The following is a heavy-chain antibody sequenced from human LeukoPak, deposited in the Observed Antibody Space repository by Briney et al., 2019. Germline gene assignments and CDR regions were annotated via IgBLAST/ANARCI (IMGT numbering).Heavy chain of an antibody. V-gene: IGHV4-34*01. CDR1: GGSFSGYY. Sequence: PSETLSLTCAVYGGSFSGYYWSWIRQPPGKGLEWIGEINHSGSTNYNPSLKSRVTISVDTSKNQFSLKLSSVTAADTAVYYCARDWVSGGNSGWFDPWGQGTLVTVSS. J-gene: IGHJ5*02. CDR3: ARDWVSGGNSGWFDP. D-gene: IGHD4-23*01. CDR2: INHSGST.